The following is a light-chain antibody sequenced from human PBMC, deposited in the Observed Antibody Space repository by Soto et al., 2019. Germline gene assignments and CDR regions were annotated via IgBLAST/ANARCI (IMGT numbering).Light chain of an antibody. CDR1: QSVSSN. Sequence: EIVMTQSPATLSVSPGERAILSCRASQSVSSNLAWYQHKPGQAPRLLIYGASTRATGIPARFSGSGSGTDFTLTISSLEPEDFAVYYCQQRSNWPLTFGGGTKVDIK. V-gene: IGKV3-15*01. CDR2: GAS. CDR3: QQRSNWPLT. J-gene: IGKJ4*01.